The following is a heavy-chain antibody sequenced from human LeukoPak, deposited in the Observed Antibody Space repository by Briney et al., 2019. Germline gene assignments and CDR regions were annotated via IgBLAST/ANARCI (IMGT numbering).Heavy chain of an antibody. CDR2: IYYSGST. V-gene: IGHV4-59*02. J-gene: IGHJ5*02. CDR1: GGSVTGSY. Sequence: PSETLSLTCTVSGGSVTGSYWGWIRQPPGKGLEWIGYIYYSGSTNYNPSLKSRVTISVDTSKNQFSLKLSSVTAADTAVYYCARGTTAYGDYASVSWGLGTLVTVSS. CDR3: ARGTTAYGDYASVS. D-gene: IGHD4-17*01.